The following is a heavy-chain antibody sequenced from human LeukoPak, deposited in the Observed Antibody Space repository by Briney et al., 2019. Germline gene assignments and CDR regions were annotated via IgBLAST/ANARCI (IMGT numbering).Heavy chain of an antibody. CDR1: GFTFSDYS. CDR3: ARDSRPYH. CDR2: ISSSSDYI. Sequence: PGGSLRLSCPASGFTFSDYSMSWVRQAPGKGLEWVSSISSSSDYIYYADSVKGRFTISRDNARNSLYLQMNSLRAEDTAVYYCARDSRPYHWGQGTLVTVSS. V-gene: IGHV3-21*01. J-gene: IGHJ5*02.